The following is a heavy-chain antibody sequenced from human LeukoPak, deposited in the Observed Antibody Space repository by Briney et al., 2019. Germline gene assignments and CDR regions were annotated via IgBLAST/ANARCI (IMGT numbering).Heavy chain of an antibody. CDR2: ISGSGGGT. CDR3: AKDPPNIGPDPYYFDS. V-gene: IGHV3-23*01. CDR1: GLTFSTYA. Sequence: GGSHRLSCAASGLTFSTYAITWVRPAAGRGLEWVSTISGSGGGTWYTDSVKGRFTISRDNSKNTLYLQMNSLRVEDTAIYYCAKDPPNIGPDPYYFDSWGQGTLVTVSS. D-gene: IGHD2-2*01. J-gene: IGHJ4*01.